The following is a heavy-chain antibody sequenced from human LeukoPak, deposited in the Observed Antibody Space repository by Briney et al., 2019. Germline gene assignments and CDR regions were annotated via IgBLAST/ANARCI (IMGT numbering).Heavy chain of an antibody. CDR1: GGSFSGYY. D-gene: IGHD3-22*01. Sequence: SETLSLTCAVYGGSFSGYYWSWVRQPPGKGLEWIGEINHSGSTNYNPSLKSRVTISVDTSKNQFSLKLSSVTAADTAVYYYARGFYDSSGYSYWGQGTLVTVSP. J-gene: IGHJ4*02. V-gene: IGHV4-34*01. CDR2: INHSGST. CDR3: ARGFYDSSGYSY.